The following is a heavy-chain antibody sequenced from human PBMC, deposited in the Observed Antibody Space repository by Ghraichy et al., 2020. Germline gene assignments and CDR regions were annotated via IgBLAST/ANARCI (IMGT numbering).Heavy chain of an antibody. CDR1: GFSFSSYW. CDR2: INQDATDK. J-gene: IGHJ4*02. D-gene: IGHD2-15*01. Sequence: GSLRLSCAASGFSFSSYWMTWVRQAPGKGLEWVANINQDATDKNYVDSVKGRFTISRDNAKNSLYLQMNSLRAEDTAVYYCARDVGYCADFWGQGTLVTVSS. V-gene: IGHV3-7*01. CDR3: ARDVGYCADF.